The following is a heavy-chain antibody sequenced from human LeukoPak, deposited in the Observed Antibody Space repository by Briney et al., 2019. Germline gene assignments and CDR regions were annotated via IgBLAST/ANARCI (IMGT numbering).Heavy chain of an antibody. J-gene: IGHJ4*02. V-gene: IGHV3-48*03. CDR3: ARIGYDWNLFDF. CDR2: IGSSGRAI. CDR1: GFTFSSYE. Sequence: GSLRLSCAASGFTFSSYEMNWVRQAPGQGLEWISYIGSSGRAIYYADSVKGRFTISRDNAKNSLYLQMDSLRAEDTAVYYRARIGYDWNLFDFWGQGTLVTVSS. D-gene: IGHD1-20*01.